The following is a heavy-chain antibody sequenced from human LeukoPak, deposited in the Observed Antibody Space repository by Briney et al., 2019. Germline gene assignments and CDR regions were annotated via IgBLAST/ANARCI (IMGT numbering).Heavy chain of an antibody. J-gene: IGHJ4*02. CDR3: ARGGTTVGGFDY. Sequence: ASVKVSCKASGYTFTKYYMHWVRQAPGQGLERMGIINPSGGGISYAQKFQGRVTMTRDTSTSTVYMELSSLRSEDTAVYYCARGGTTVGGFDYWGQGTLVTVSS. V-gene: IGHV1-46*01. CDR2: INPSGGGI. D-gene: IGHD3-16*01. CDR1: GYTFTKYY.